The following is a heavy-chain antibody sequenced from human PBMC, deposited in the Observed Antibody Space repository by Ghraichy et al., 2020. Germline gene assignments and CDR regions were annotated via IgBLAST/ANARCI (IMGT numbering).Heavy chain of an antibody. D-gene: IGHD2-2*01. V-gene: IGHV3-23*01. J-gene: IGHJ4*02. CDR3: ARGSSLSCYASLDY. CDR1: GFNFGSYA. Sequence: LTCATYGFNFGSYAMSWVRQVPGKGLEWVSVIGESGDSTYYADSVKGRFTISRDRSKNTLYLQMDSLRVEDTAVYYCARGSSLSCYASLDYWGQGTLVTVSS. CDR2: IGESGDST.